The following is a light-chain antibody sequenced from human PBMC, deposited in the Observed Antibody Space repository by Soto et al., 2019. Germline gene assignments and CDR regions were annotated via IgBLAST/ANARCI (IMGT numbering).Light chain of an antibody. CDR1: SSDVGAYNY. CDR3: SSYTSSSTSV. Sequence: QSALTQPASVSGSPGQSITISCTGTSSDVGAYNYVSWYQQHPGKAPKLMIYEVSNRPSGVSNRFSGSTSGNTASLTISGLQAEDEADYYCSSYTSSSTSVFGAGTKVTVL. V-gene: IGLV2-14*01. J-gene: IGLJ1*01. CDR2: EVS.